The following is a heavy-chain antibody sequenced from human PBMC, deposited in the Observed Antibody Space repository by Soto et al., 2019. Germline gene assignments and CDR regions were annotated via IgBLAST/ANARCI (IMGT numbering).Heavy chain of an antibody. CDR2: IYWDDDK. J-gene: IGHJ4*02. Sequence: QITLKESGTTLVKPTQTLTLTCTFSGFSLSTSGVDVGWIRQPPGKALELLALIYWDDDKRYSPSLKSRLTITKDTSKNQVVLTMTNMDPVDTATYYCAHRPSYCSGGSCYSGFDYWGQGTLVTVSS. CDR3: AHRPSYCSGGSCYSGFDY. V-gene: IGHV2-5*02. CDR1: GFSLSTSGVD. D-gene: IGHD2-15*01.